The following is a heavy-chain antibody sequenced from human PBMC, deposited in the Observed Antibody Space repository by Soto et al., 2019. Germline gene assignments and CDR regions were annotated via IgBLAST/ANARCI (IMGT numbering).Heavy chain of an antibody. J-gene: IGHJ4*02. Sequence: QVQLVESGGGLVKPGGSLRLSCAASGFTFSDFYMTWIRQAPGKGLEWISYISSGSTYTNYADSVRGRFTISRDDAKNSLYLQMTSLRAEDTAVYYCARVLVAVTSSTMDHWGQGTLVTVSS. CDR3: ARVLVAVTSSTMDH. V-gene: IGHV3-11*05. CDR1: GFTFSDFY. D-gene: IGHD3-10*01. CDR2: ISSGSTYT.